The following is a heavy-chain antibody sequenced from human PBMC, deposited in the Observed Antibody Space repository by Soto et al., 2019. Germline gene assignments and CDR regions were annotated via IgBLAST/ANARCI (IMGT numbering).Heavy chain of an antibody. Sequence: EVQLVESGGGLVQPGGSLRLSCAASGFTFSSYEMNWVRQAPGQGLEWVSYISSSGRTIYYADSVKGRFTISRDNAKNSRYLQMNSLRAEDTAGYYCASLGYCSGGSGSGGNYWGQGTLVTVS. V-gene: IGHV3-48*03. D-gene: IGHD2-15*01. CDR3: ASLGYCSGGSGSGGNY. J-gene: IGHJ4*02. CDR1: GFTFSSYE. CDR2: ISSSGRTI.